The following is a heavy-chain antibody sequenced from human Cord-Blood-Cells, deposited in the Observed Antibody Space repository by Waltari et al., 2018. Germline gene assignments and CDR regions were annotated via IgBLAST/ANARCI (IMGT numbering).Heavy chain of an antibody. Sequence: QVQLVQSGAEVKKPGASVKVSCKASGYTFTSYDINWVRQATGQGLEWMGWMNPNSGNTGYAQKFQGRVTITRNTSISTAYMELSSLRSEDTAVYYCARGAPYYDFWSGYYKGAFDIWGQGTMVTVSS. J-gene: IGHJ3*02. V-gene: IGHV1-8*03. CDR2: MNPNSGNT. CDR3: ARGAPYYDFWSGYYKGAFDI. CDR1: GYTFTSYD. D-gene: IGHD3-3*01.